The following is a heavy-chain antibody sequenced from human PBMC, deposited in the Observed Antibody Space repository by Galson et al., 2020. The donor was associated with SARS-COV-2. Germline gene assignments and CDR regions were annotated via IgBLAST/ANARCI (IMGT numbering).Heavy chain of an antibody. CDR3: ARGQQTELLTPFDF. J-gene: IGHJ4*02. Sequence: SQTLSLTCAVSGGSVSGGAFSWSWFRQPPGKGLEWIGYIYDSANTYYNPSLKSRVSISVDRSKNQFSLNLSSVTAADTAVYYCARGQQTELLTPFDFWGQGTLVTVS. V-gene: IGHV4-30-2*01. CDR1: GGSVSGGAFS. CDR2: IYDSANT. D-gene: IGHD1-26*01.